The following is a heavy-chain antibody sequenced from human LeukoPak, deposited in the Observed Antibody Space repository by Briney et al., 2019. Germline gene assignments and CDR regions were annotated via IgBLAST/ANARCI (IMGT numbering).Heavy chain of an antibody. CDR1: GVSLRSSTYY. D-gene: IGHD6-6*01. Sequence: SETLSLTCTVSGVSLRSSTYYWGWIRQSPGKGLEWIGSIYYSGTTYFNPSLKSQVTISIDTSKNQFSLRLSSVTAADTAVYYCARHATGIAARALDYWGQGTLVTVSS. CDR3: ARHATGIAARALDY. V-gene: IGHV4-39*07. J-gene: IGHJ4*02. CDR2: IYYSGTT.